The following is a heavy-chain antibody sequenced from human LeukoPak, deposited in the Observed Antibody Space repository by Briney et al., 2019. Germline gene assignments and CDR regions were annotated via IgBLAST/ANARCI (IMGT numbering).Heavy chain of an antibody. CDR2: ISAYDGNT. V-gene: IGHV1-18*01. Sequence: EASVTVSCKPSGYXFINYGLSWVRQAPGQGLEWMGWISAYDGNTNYPQKLQGRVTMTTDTSTSTAYMELRSLRSDDTAVYYCARDYCSSTSCSPFDYWGQGTLVTVSS. D-gene: IGHD2-2*01. CDR3: ARDYCSSTSCSPFDY. J-gene: IGHJ4*02. CDR1: GYXFINYG.